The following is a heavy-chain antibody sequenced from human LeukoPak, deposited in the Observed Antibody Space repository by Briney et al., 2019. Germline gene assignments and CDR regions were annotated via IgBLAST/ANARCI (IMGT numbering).Heavy chain of an antibody. D-gene: IGHD6-19*01. Sequence: ASVKVSCKASGYTFTSYAIHWVRQAPGQRGEWMGWINAGNGNTKYSQKFQGRVTITRDTSASTAYMELSSLRSEDTGVYYCAREGGQWLPLDYWGQGTLVTVSS. J-gene: IGHJ4*02. CDR3: AREGGQWLPLDY. CDR1: GYTFTSYA. V-gene: IGHV1-3*01. CDR2: INAGNGNT.